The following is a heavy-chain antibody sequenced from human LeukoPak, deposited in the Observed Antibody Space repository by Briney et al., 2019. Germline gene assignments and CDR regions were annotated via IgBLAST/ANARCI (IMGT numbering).Heavy chain of an antibody. J-gene: IGHJ5*02. CDR3: ARISSSWYGEGWFDP. D-gene: IGHD6-13*01. Sequence: ASVKVSCKASGYTFTSYAMNWVRQAPGQGLEWMGWINTNTGNPTYAQGFTGRFVFSLDTSVSTVYLQISSLKAEDTAVYYCARISSSWYGEGWFDPWGQGTLVTVSS. CDR1: GYTFTSYA. CDR2: INTNTGNP. V-gene: IGHV7-4-1*02.